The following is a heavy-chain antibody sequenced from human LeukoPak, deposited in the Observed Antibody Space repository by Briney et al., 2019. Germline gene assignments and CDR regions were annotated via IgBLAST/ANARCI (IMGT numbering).Heavy chain of an antibody. D-gene: IGHD6-13*01. CDR1: GGSISSSRYY. CDR3: ARRRVGIAARRIAAAGTIDY. J-gene: IGHJ4*02. V-gene: IGHV4-39*02. CDR2: NYYSGST. Sequence: PSETLSLTCPVSGGSISSSRYYWGWIRQPPGKGLEWIGRNYYSGSTYYNPSLKRRVTISVGPSKNRFSLKLSSVTVADTAVYYCARRRVGIAARRIAAAGTIDYWGQGTLVTVSS.